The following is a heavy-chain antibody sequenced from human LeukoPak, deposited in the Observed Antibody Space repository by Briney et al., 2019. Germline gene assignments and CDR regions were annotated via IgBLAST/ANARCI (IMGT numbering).Heavy chain of an antibody. CDR2: IYYSGST. CDR3: ARGGTPYYFDY. J-gene: IGHJ4*02. Sequence: SETLSLTCTVSGGSISSYYWSWIRQPPGKGLEWIGYIYYSGSTNYNPSLKSRVTTSVDTSKNQFSLKLSSVTAADTAVYYCARGGTPYYFDYWGQGTLVTVSS. D-gene: IGHD1-1*01. V-gene: IGHV4-59*01. CDR1: GGSISSYY.